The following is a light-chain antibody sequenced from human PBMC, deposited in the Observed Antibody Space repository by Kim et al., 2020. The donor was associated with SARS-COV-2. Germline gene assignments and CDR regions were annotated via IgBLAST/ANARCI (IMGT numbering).Light chain of an antibody. V-gene: IGLV3-21*04. J-gene: IGLJ1*01. CDR1: NIGLKS. Sequence: SYELTQPPSLSVAPGKTASITCGGDNIGLKSVHWYQQRPGQAPMLVISFDSDRPSGIPERFSGSNSGNTATLTISRVEAGDEADYYCQVWDTSGDHPEVFGTGTKVTVL. CDR2: FDS. CDR3: QVWDTSGDHPEV.